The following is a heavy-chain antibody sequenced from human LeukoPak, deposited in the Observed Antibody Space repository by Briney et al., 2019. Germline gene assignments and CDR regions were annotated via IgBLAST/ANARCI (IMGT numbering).Heavy chain of an antibody. CDR3: AKEITSGSYYNWFDP. V-gene: IGHV3-30*18. CDR2: ISYDGSTK. J-gene: IGHJ5*02. CDR1: GFTFSSYG. Sequence: PGRSLRLSCAASGFTFSSYGMHWVRQAPGKGLEWVAVISYDGSTKYYADSVKGRFTISRDNSKNTLYLQMNSLRAEDTAVYYCAKEITSGSYYNWFDPWGQGTLVTVSS. D-gene: IGHD1-26*01.